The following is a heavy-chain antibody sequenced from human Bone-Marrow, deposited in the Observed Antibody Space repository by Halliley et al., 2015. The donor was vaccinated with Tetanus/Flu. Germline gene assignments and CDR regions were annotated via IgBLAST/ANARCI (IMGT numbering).Heavy chain of an antibody. D-gene: IGHD2-15*01. CDR3: AKDRDSGYCSGGSGYSEYNRFDP. Sequence: SLRLSCAASGFTFSSYAMSWVRQAPGTGLEWVSAISASGYTTYYADSVKGRFTISRDNSKNTLYLQMNSLRAEDTAVYYCAKDRDSGYCSGGSGYSEYNRFDPWGQGTLVTVSA. V-gene: IGHV3-23*01. J-gene: IGHJ5*02. CDR2: ISASGYTT. CDR1: GFTFSSYA.